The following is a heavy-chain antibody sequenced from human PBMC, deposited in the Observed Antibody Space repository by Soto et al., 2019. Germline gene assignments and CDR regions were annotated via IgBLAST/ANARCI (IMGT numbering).Heavy chain of an antibody. D-gene: IGHD6-19*01. CDR2: ISGSGGGT. V-gene: IGHV3-23*01. CDR3: AKDLLVVAGTSAFDI. Sequence: GGSLRLSCAASGFTFSNYAMTWVRQAPGNGLEWVSVISGSGGGTYYADSVKGRFTISRDNSKNTLYLQMNSLRAEDTAVYYCAKDLLVVAGTSAFDIWGQGTMVTVSS. CDR1: GFTFSNYA. J-gene: IGHJ3*02.